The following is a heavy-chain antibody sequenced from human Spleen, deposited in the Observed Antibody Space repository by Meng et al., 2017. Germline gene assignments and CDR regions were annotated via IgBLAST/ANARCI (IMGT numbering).Heavy chain of an antibody. Sequence: SVKVSCKASGGTFSTHAINWVRQAPGQGLEWMGRIIPIFGTANYAQKFQGRVTITADESTSTAYMELSSLRSEDTAVYYCSRGDIVATIPLDYWGQGTMVTVSS. CDR2: IIPIFGTA. CDR1: GGTFSTHA. CDR3: SRGDIVATIPLDY. V-gene: IGHV1-69*13. J-gene: IGHJ4*02. D-gene: IGHD5-12*01.